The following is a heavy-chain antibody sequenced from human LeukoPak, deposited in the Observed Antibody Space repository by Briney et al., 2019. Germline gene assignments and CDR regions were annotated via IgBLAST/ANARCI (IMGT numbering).Heavy chain of an antibody. J-gene: IGHJ4*02. Sequence: GGSLRLSCAASGFTFSSYSMNWVRQAPGKGLEWVSSISSSSSYIYYADSVKGRFTISRDNAKNSLYLQMNSLRAEDTAVYYCARYSGSYHFDYWGQGTLVTVSS. CDR1: GFTFSSYS. V-gene: IGHV3-21*01. CDR2: ISSSSSYI. CDR3: ARYSGSYHFDY. D-gene: IGHD1-26*01.